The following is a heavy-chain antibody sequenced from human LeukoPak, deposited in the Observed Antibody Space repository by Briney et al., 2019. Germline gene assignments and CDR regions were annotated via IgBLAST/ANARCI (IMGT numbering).Heavy chain of an antibody. D-gene: IGHD3-10*01. J-gene: IGHJ4*02. CDR2: ISAYNGNT. Sequence: ASVKVSCKASGYTFTSYGISWVRQAAGQGLVWIEWISAYNGNTNYAQKLQGRVTMTTDTSTSTAYMELRSLRSDDTAVYYCARDLTMVRGVITIGYWGQGTLVTVSS. V-gene: IGHV1-18*01. CDR1: GYTFTSYG. CDR3: ARDLTMVRGVITIGY.